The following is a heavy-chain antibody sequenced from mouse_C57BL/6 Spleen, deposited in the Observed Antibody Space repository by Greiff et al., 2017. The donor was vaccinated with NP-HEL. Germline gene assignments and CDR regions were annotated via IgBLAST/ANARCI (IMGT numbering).Heavy chain of an antibody. CDR2: INPGSGGT. Sequence: LVESGAELVRPGTSVKVSCKASGYAFTNYLIEWVKQRPGQGLEWIGVINPGSGGTNYNEKFKGKATLTADKSSSTAYMQLSSLTSEDSAVYFCARSTVVDYYAMDYWGQGTSVTVSS. J-gene: IGHJ4*01. CDR1: GYAFTNYL. V-gene: IGHV1-54*01. CDR3: ARSTVVDYYAMDY. D-gene: IGHD1-1*01.